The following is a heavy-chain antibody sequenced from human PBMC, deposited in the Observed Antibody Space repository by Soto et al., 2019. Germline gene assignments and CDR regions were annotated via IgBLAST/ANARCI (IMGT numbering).Heavy chain of an antibody. J-gene: IGHJ4*02. CDR3: AKFISAAGTDY. Sequence: GGSLRLSCAASGFTFSAYGLGWVRQAPGRGLEWVSSISGSGGSTYSADTVKGRFTISRDNSKNTLYLQMNSLRAEDTALYYCAKFISAAGTDYWGQGTLVTVSS. CDR2: ISGSGGST. V-gene: IGHV3-23*01. CDR1: GFTFSAYG. D-gene: IGHD6-13*01.